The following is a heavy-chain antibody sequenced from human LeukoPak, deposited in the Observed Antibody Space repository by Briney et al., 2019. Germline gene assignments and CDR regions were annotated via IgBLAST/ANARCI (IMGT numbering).Heavy chain of an antibody. D-gene: IGHD6-13*01. CDR2: INPNSGGT. J-gene: IGHJ6*02. V-gene: IGHV1-2*04. CDR3: ARDWVAAAGPYYYYYGMDV. CDR1: GYTFTGYY. Sequence: ASVTVSCKASGYTFTGYYMHWVRQAPGQGLEWMGWINPNSGGTNYAQKFQGWVTMTRDTSISTAYMELSRLRSDDTAVYYCARDWVAAAGPYYYYYGMDVWGQGTTVTVSS.